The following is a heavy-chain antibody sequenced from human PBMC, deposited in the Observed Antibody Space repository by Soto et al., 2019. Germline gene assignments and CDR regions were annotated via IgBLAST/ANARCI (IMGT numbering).Heavy chain of an antibody. CDR1: GFTFSSYS. CDR2: ISSSSSYI. D-gene: IGHD4-17*01. CDR3: ARDHGGYDAFDI. V-gene: IGHV3-21*01. Sequence: GGSLRLSCAASGFTFSSYSMNWVRQAPGKGLEWVSSISSSSSYIYYADSVKGRFTISRDNAKNSLYLQMNSLRAEDTAVYYCARDHGGYDAFDICGQGTMVTVSS. J-gene: IGHJ3*02.